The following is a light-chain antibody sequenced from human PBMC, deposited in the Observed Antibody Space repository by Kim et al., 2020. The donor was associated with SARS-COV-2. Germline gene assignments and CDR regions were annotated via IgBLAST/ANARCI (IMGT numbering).Light chain of an antibody. CDR2: AAS. CDR3: QQYYSYPYT. V-gene: IGKV1-8*01. CDR1: QGISSY. J-gene: IGKJ2*01. Sequence: ASAGDRVTITCRASQGISSYLAWYQQKPGKAPKLLIYAASTLQSGVPSRFSGSGSGTDFTLTISCLQSEDFATYYCQQYYSYPYTFGQGTKLEI.